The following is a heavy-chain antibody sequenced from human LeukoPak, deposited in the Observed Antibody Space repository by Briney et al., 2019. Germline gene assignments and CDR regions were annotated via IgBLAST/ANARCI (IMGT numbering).Heavy chain of an antibody. CDR1: GGTFSSYA. V-gene: IGHV1-69*05. J-gene: IGHJ4*02. CDR3: ARGPRGDY. Sequence: SVKVSCKASGGTFSSYAINWVRQAPGQGSEWMGGIIPIFGTANYEQKFQGRVTITTDESTSTAYMELSSLRSEDTAVYYCARGPRGDYWGQGTLVTVSS. CDR2: IIPIFGTA.